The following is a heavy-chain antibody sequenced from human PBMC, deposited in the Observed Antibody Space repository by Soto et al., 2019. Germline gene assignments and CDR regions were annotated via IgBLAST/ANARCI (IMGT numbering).Heavy chain of an antibody. J-gene: IGHJ6*02. CDR2: ISSNGDNT. Sequence: PGGSLRLSCSASWLTFSSYAMDWVRQSPGKGLEYVSVISSNGDNTYYADPVKDRFTISRDNSKNTLYLQMSSLRGEDTAVYYCVKDRRRGSSGLRPYGIALRGQGTPVTV. V-gene: IGHV3-64D*06. CDR3: VKDRRRGSSGLRPYGIAL. CDR1: WLTFSSYA. D-gene: IGHD5-12*01.